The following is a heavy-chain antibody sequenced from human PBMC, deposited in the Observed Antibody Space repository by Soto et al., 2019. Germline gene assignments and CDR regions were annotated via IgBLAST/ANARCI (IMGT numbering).Heavy chain of an antibody. V-gene: IGHV1-46*01. CDR2: INPNGGST. CDR3: ARGLGLGDC. J-gene: IGHJ4*02. Sequence: QVQLVQSGAEVKKPGASVKVSCKASGYTFSSYYIHWVRQAPGQGLEWIGIINPNGGSTNYAQNFEGRLTVTRETATATVYMDLSALTSYDTAMYYCARGLGLGDCCGQGTLVTVSS. CDR1: GYTFSSYY. D-gene: IGHD3-9*01.